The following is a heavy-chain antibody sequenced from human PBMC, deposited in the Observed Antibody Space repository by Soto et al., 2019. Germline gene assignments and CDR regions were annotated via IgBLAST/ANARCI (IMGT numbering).Heavy chain of an antibody. Sequence: PGGSLRLSCAASGFTFSSYGMSWVRQAPGKGLEWVSAISGSAGSTYYADSVKGRFTVSRDNSKNTLYLQMNSLRVEDTAVYYCARKVEKRGVSVELWGQGPLVTVSS. CDR2: ISGSAGST. CDR1: GFTFSSYG. CDR3: ARKVEKRGVSVEL. D-gene: IGHD3-10*01. V-gene: IGHV3-23*01. J-gene: IGHJ4*02.